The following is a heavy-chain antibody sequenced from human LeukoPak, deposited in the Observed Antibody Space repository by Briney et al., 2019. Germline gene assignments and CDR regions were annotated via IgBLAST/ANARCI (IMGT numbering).Heavy chain of an antibody. Sequence: SETLSLTCTVSGGSISSYYWSWIRQPPGKGLEWIGYYSGSTNYNPSLKSRVTISVDTSKNQISLKLRSVTAADTAVYYCARKGVSDLYYFDSWGQGTLVTVSS. CDR2: YSGST. V-gene: IGHV4-59*08. D-gene: IGHD3-16*01. CDR3: ARKGVSDLYYFDS. CDR1: GGSISSYY. J-gene: IGHJ4*02.